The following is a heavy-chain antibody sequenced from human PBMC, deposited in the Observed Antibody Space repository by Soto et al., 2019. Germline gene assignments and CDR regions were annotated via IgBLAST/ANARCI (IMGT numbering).Heavy chain of an antibody. CDR3: AGGSGNDYVWGSYRYTSRGMDV. V-gene: IGHV4-34*01. CDR2: INHSGST. Sequence: PSETLSLTCAVYGGSFSGYYWSWIRQPPGKGLEWIGEINHSGSTNYNPSLKSRVTISVDTSKNQFSLKLSSVTAADTAVYYCAGGSGNDYVWGSYRYTSRGMDVWGQGTTVTVSS. J-gene: IGHJ6*02. CDR1: GGSFSGYY. D-gene: IGHD3-16*02.